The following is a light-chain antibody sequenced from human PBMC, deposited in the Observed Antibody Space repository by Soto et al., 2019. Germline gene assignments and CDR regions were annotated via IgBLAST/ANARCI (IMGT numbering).Light chain of an antibody. CDR2: GAS. CDR1: QSVSSSY. V-gene: IGKV3-20*01. CDR3: QRYGSSPPVT. Sequence: VLTQSPGTLYLSPGERATLSCRASQSVSSSYLAWYQQKPGQAPRLLIYGASGRATGIPDRFSGSGSGTDFTLTINRLEPEDFAVYYCQRYGSSPPVTFGQGTRLEIK. J-gene: IGKJ5*01.